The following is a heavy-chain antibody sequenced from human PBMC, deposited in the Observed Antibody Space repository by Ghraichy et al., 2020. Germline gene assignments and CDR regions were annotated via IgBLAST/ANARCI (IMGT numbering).Heavy chain of an antibody. Sequence: ETLSLTCTVSGGSISSSSYYWGWIRQPPGKGLEWIGSIYYSGSTYYNPSLKSRVTISVDTSKNQFSLKLSSVTAADTAVYYCASTHCTNGVCYTPSNPYFDYWGQGTLVTVSS. CDR1: GGSISSSSYY. CDR3: ASTHCTNGVCYTPSNPYFDY. V-gene: IGHV4-39*01. J-gene: IGHJ4*02. CDR2: IYYSGST. D-gene: IGHD2-8*01.